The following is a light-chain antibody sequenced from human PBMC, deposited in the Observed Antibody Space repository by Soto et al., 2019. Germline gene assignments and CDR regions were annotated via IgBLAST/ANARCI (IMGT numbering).Light chain of an antibody. CDR2: TAS. CDR1: QGISSN. Sequence: DLQLTQSPSFLSASVGDRVTITCRASQGISSNLAWYQQKPGKAPNLLIYTASTLQSGVPSRFSGSGSGTQFTLTISSLQPEDFATYYCQQVNSYPRTFGGGTKVEIK. J-gene: IGKJ4*01. CDR3: QQVNSYPRT. V-gene: IGKV1-9*01.